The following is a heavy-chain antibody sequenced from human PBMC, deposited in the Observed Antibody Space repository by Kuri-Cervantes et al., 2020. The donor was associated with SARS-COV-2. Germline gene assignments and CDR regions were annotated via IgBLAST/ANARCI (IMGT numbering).Heavy chain of an antibody. CDR1: GFTFSSYS. CDR3: AKDGDPDY. D-gene: IGHD2-21*01. V-gene: IGHV3-21*04. J-gene: IGHJ4*02. CDR2: ISSSSSYI. Sequence: GESLKISCAASGFTFSSYSMNWVRQAPGKGLEWVSSISSSSSYIYYADSVKGRFTISRDNAKNSLYLQINSLRAEDTAVYYCAKDGDPDYWGQGTLVTVSS.